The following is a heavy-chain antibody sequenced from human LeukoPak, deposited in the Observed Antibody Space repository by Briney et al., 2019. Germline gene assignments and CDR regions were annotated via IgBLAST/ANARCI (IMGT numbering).Heavy chain of an antibody. J-gene: IGHJ4*02. CDR3: AKGSACADF. Sequence: TGGSLRLSCAASGFTFSSYVMSWVRQAPGKGLEWVSTISGSGGSTYYADSVKGRFTISRDNPKNTLSLQMNSLRAEDTAVYYCAKGSACADFWGQGTLVTVSS. V-gene: IGHV3-23*01. D-gene: IGHD3-3*01. CDR1: GFTFSSYV. CDR2: ISGSGGST.